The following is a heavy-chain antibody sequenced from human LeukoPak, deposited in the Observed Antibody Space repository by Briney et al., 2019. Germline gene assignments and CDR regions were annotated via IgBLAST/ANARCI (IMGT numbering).Heavy chain of an antibody. CDR1: GFTFSNYW. CDR3: ARGITMAN. D-gene: IGHD3-10*01. CDR2: IKQDGSER. V-gene: IGHV3-7*04. Sequence: GSLRLSCADSGFTFSNYWMTWVRQAPGKGLEWVANIKQDGSERDYVDSVKGRFAISRDDAKNSLYLQMYSLRAEDTAVYYCARGITMANWGQGTLVTVSS. J-gene: IGHJ4*02.